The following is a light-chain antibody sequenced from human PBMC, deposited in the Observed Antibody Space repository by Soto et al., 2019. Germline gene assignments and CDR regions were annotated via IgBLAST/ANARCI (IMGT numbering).Light chain of an antibody. V-gene: IGKV2-28*01. CDR1: RNLLHSNGYYY. Sequence: EIVLTQSPLSLPVTPGEPASISCRSSRNLLHSNGYYYLDWYLQKPGQSPQLLISLGSTRASGVPDRFSGSGSGTDFTLKISRVEADDVGVYYCFQGLQTPPITFGQGTRLEIK. J-gene: IGKJ5*01. CDR3: FQGLQTPPIT. CDR2: LGS.